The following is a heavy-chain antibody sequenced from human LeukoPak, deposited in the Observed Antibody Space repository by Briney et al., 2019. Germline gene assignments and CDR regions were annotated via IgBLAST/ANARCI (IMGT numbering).Heavy chain of an antibody. Sequence: ASLKVSCKASGYTFTRYDINWVPQATGQGLEWMGWMNPNGSNTGYAQKLQGRVTMTRNTSISTAYMELSSLRSEDTAVYYCARGEAPLGSSSWGAWGQGTLVTVSS. CDR2: MNPNGSNT. D-gene: IGHD6-13*01. J-gene: IGHJ4*02. CDR3: ARGEAPLGSSSWGA. V-gene: IGHV1-8*01. CDR1: GYTFTRYD.